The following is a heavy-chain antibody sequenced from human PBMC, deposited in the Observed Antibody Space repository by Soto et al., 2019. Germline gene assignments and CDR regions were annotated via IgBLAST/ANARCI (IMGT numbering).Heavy chain of an antibody. V-gene: IGHV4-34*01. D-gene: IGHD1-26*01. CDR2: IDDKGNT. CDR1: GGSYFDYY. J-gene: IGHJ3*02. Sequence: VYLEQWGAGLLNASETLTLTCAVYGGSYFDYYWSWIRQAPGKGLEWIGEIDDKGNTNYNPSLKSRVTISQVKSRNQFTLQLSSMTAADTAVYFCANDYGGYRNDAFEIWGPGTLVTVST. CDR3: ANDYGGYRNDAFEI.